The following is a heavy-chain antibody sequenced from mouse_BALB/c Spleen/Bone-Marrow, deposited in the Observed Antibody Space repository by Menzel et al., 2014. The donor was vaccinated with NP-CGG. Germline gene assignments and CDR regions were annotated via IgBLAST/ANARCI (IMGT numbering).Heavy chain of an antibody. CDR1: GFTFSIYA. CDR3: AREGGTTAHYYAMDY. D-gene: IGHD1-2*01. J-gene: IGHJ4*01. Sequence: EVQRVESGGGLVKPGGSLKLSCAASGFTFSIYAMSWVRQTPEKRLEWVASISSGGSTYYPDSVKGRFTISRDNARNILYLQMSSLRSEDTAMYYCAREGGTTAHYYAMDYWGQGTSVTVSS. CDR2: ISSGGST. V-gene: IGHV5-6-5*01.